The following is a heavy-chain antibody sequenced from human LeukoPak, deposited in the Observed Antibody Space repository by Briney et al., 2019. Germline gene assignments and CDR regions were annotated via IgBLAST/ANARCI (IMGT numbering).Heavy chain of an antibody. CDR1: GESFSGYY. CDR2: INHSGTT. CDR3: ARDRGGYSYGPYYYYYYMDV. V-gene: IGHV4-34*01. D-gene: IGHD5-18*01. Sequence: PSETLSLTCAVSGESFSGYYWSWIRQPPGKGLEWIGEINHSGTTNYNPSLKSRVTISVDTSKNQFSLKLSSVTAADTAVYYCARDRGGYSYGPYYYYYYMDVWGKGTTVTVSS. J-gene: IGHJ6*03.